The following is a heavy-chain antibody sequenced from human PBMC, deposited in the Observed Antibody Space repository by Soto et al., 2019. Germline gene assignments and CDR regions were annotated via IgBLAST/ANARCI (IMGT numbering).Heavy chain of an antibody. Sequence: EVQLVESGGGLVQPGGSLRLSCAVSGFTFGSYWMNWVRLIPGKGLEWVAYIKPDGSATYYVDSVKGRFTISRDNAKKPLYLQMNSLRVEDTSVYYCARAGYCGPGCYYYFDYWGQGTLVTVCS. CDR2: IKPDGSAT. V-gene: IGHV3-7*01. CDR3: ARAGYCGPGCYYYFDY. D-gene: IGHD2-21*02. J-gene: IGHJ4*02. CDR1: GFTFGSYW.